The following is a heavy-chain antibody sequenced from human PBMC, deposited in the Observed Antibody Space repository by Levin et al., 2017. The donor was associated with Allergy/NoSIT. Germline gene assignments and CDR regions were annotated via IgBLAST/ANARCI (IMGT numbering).Heavy chain of an antibody. CDR2: ISSGSSPI. Sequence: GGSLRLSCAASGFTFSIFSMNWVRQAPGKGLEWVSYISSGSSPIYYAASVRGRFTISRDNAENSLYLQMDSLRDEDTAVYFCVRAYGSGTYYGGNPALGYWGQGTLVTVSS. CDR1: GFTFSIFS. J-gene: IGHJ4*02. CDR3: VRAYGSGTYYGGNPALGY. D-gene: IGHD3-10*01. V-gene: IGHV3-48*02.